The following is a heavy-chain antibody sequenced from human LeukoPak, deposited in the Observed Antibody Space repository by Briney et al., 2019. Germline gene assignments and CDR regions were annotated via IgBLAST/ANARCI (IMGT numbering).Heavy chain of an antibody. D-gene: IGHD4-23*01. J-gene: IGHJ2*01. CDR1: GGSISSGGYS. Sequence: SETLSLTCAVSGGSISSGGYSWSWIRQPPGKGPEWIGYIYHSGSTYYNPSLKSRVTISVDRSKNQFSLKLSSVTAADTAVYYCARGYGGNSGGFYWYFDLWGRGTLVTVSS. CDR2: IYHSGST. V-gene: IGHV4-30-2*01. CDR3: ARGYGGNSGGFYWYFDL.